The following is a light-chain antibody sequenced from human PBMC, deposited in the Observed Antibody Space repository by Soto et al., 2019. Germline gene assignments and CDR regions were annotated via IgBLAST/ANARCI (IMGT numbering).Light chain of an antibody. CDR3: SSYTSSSTEV. CDR2: EVS. Sequence: QSALTQPASVSGSPGQSITISCTGTSSDVGDYNYVSWYQHHPGKAPKLIIYEVSNRPSGVSDRFSGSKSGNTASLTISGLQAADEAEYYCSSYTSSSTEVFGTGTKLTVL. CDR1: SSDVGDYNY. V-gene: IGLV2-14*01. J-gene: IGLJ1*01.